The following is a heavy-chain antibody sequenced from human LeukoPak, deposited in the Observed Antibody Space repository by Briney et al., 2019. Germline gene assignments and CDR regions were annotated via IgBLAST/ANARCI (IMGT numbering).Heavy chain of an antibody. CDR3: ASEPSDILRGGFEY. V-gene: IGHV3-9*01. J-gene: IGHJ4*02. Sequence: GGSLRLSCAASGFTFDDYAMHWVRQAPGKGLEWVSGITWNSGNIVYADSVKGRFTLSRDNAKNTVYLQMSSLRAEDTAVYYCASEPSDILRGGFEYWGQGALVTVSS. CDR2: ITWNSGNI. CDR1: GFTFDDYA. D-gene: IGHD3-9*01.